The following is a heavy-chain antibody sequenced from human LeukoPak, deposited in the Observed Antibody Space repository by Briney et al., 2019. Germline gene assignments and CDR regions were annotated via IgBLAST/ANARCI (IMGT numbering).Heavy chain of an antibody. V-gene: IGHV4-4*07. J-gene: IGHJ5*02. Sequence: SETLSLTCTVSGGSISSYYWSWIRQPAGKGLEWIGRIYTSGSTNYNPSLKSRVTMSVDKSKNQFSLKLSSVTAADTAVYYCARDINSSSGTGWFDPWGQGTLVTVSS. CDR3: ARDINSSSGTGWFDP. CDR2: IYTSGST. D-gene: IGHD6-13*01. CDR1: GGSISSYY.